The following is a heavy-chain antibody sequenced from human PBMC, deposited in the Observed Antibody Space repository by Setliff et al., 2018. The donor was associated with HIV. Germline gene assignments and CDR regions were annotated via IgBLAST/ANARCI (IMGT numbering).Heavy chain of an antibody. CDR1: GYSISSGYY. V-gene: IGHV4-38-2*02. J-gene: IGHJ5*02. CDR2: IYHSGST. D-gene: IGHD5-18*01. CDR3: ARDVPLGYSYGTGWFDP. Sequence: SETLSLTCTVSGYSISSGYYWGWIRQPPGKGLEWIGSIYHSGSTYYNPSLKSRVTISVDTSKNQFSLKLSSVTAADTAVYYRARDVPLGYSYGTGWFDPWGQGTLVTVSS.